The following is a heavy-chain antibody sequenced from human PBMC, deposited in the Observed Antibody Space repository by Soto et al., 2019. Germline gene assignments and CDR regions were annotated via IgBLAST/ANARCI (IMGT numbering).Heavy chain of an antibody. D-gene: IGHD3-10*01. CDR2: IIPILGTA. V-gene: IGHV1-69*13. J-gene: IGHJ6*02. Sequence: ASVKVSCKASGGTFSSYAISWVRQAPGQGLEWMGGIIPILGTANYAQKFQGRVTITADESTSTAYMELSSLRSEDTAVYYCARDPITMVRGVIIAVARNYYYYGMDVWGQGTTVTVPS. CDR1: GGTFSSYA. CDR3: ARDPITMVRGVIIAVARNYYYYGMDV.